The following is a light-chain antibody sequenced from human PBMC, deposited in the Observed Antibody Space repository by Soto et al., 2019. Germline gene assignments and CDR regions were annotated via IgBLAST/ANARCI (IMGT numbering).Light chain of an antibody. Sequence: QSVLTQPPSASGTPGQTVTISCSGSSSNIGGNFVSWYQHVPGTAPQVLIFMNNQRPSGGPGRFSGSKSGSSASLAISGLRSEDESDYYCAAWDDSLEGVLFGGGTKLTVL. CDR1: SSNIGGNF. J-gene: IGLJ2*01. V-gene: IGLV1-47*01. CDR2: MNN. CDR3: AAWDDSLEGVL.